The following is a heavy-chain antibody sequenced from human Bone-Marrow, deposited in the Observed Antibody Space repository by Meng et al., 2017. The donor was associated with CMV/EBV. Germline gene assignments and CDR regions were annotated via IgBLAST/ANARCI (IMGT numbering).Heavy chain of an antibody. D-gene: IGHD2-2*01. Sequence: SVKVSCKASGGTFSSYTISWVRQAPGQGLEWMGRIIPILGIANYAQKFQGRVTITADKSTSTAYMELSSLRSEDTAVYYCASKTLGYCSVTRCDAFDIWGQGTMVNVSS. CDR2: IIPILGIA. J-gene: IGHJ3*02. CDR1: GGTFSSYT. V-gene: IGHV1-69*02. CDR3: ASKTLGYCSVTRCDAFDI.